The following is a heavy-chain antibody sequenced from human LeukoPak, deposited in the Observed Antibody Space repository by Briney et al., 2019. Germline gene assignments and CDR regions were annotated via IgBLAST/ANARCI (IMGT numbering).Heavy chain of an antibody. V-gene: IGHV1-46*01. D-gene: IGHD6-19*01. CDR2: INPSGGST. J-gene: IGHJ4*02. Sequence: ASVKVSCKASGYTFTSYAMHWVRQAPGQGLEWLGIINPSGGSTSYAQKFQGRVTMTRDTSTSTVYMELSSLKSEDTAVYYCARGASSGWYSSGWDYWGQGTLVTVSS. CDR1: GYTFTSYA. CDR3: ARGASSGWYSSGWDY.